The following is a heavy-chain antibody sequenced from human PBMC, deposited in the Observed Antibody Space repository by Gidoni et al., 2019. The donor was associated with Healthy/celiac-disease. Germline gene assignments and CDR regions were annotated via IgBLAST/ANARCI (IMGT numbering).Heavy chain of an antibody. CDR3: AKDISAMVVGGATLDY. CDR1: GFTFDDYA. Sequence: EVQLVESGGGLVQPGRSLRLSCAASGFTFDDYAMHWVRQAPGKGLEWVSGISWNSGSIGYADSVKGRFTISRDNAKNSLYLQMNSLRAEDTALYYCAKDISAMVVGGATLDYWGQGTLVTVSS. D-gene: IGHD5-18*01. CDR2: ISWNSGSI. J-gene: IGHJ4*02. V-gene: IGHV3-9*01.